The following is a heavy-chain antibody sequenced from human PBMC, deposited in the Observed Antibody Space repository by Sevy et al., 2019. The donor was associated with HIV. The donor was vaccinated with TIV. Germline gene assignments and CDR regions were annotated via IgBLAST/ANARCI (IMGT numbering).Heavy chain of an antibody. V-gene: IGHV4-34*01. J-gene: IGHJ4*02. CDR2: INHSGST. Sequence: SETLSLTCAVYGGSFSGYYWSWIRQPPGKGLEWIGEINHSGSTNYNPSLKSRVTISVDTSKNQFSLKLSSVTAADTAVYYWARGKSEGGMYYFDYWGQGTLVTVSS. D-gene: IGHD3-16*01. CDR1: GGSFSGYY. CDR3: ARGKSEGGMYYFDY.